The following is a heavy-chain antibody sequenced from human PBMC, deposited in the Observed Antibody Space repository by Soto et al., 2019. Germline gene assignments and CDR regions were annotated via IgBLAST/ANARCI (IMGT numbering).Heavy chain of an antibody. CDR2: IHHSGST. Sequence: PSETLSLTCAVSGGSINTYYWSWVRQPPGKGLEWIGNIHHSGSTNYNPSLNSRVTISIDTSKNKLSLWLNSVTAADTAVYYCAGDEGYYYSGMDVWGQGTAVTVSS. V-gene: IGHV4-59*01. J-gene: IGHJ6*02. CDR3: AGDEGYYYSGMDV. CDR1: GGSINTYY.